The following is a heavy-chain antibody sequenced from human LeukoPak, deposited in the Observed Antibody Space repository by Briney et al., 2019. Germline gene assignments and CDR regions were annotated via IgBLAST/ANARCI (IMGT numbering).Heavy chain of an antibody. CDR2: ISWNSGSI. D-gene: IGHD5-24*01. Sequence: GGSLRLSCAASGFTFDDYAMHWVRQAPGKGLEWVSGISWNSGSIGYADSVKGRFTISRDNAKNSLYLQMNSLRAEDTALYYCAKDTRRDGYNSYDYWGQGTLVTVSP. CDR3: AKDTRRDGYNSYDY. V-gene: IGHV3-9*01. CDR1: GFTFDDYA. J-gene: IGHJ4*02.